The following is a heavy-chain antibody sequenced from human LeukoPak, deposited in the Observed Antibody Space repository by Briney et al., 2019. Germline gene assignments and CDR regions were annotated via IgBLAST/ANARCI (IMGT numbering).Heavy chain of an antibody. CDR3: ASVSGWTFDY. D-gene: IGHD6-19*01. CDR2: ISYDGSNK. J-gene: IGHJ4*02. Sequence: GGSLRLSCAASGVTFSSYAMHWVRQAPGKGLEWVAVISYDGSNKYYADSVKGRFTISRDNSKNTLYLQMNSLRAEDTAVYYCASVSGWTFDYWGQGTLVTVSS. V-gene: IGHV3-30-3*01. CDR1: GVTFSSYA.